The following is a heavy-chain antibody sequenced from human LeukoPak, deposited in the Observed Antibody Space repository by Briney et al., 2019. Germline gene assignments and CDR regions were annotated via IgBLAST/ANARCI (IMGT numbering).Heavy chain of an antibody. CDR2: IKEDGSEK. Sequence: GGSLRLSCAASGFTFSSYGMNWVRQAPGKGLEWVANIKEDGSEKYHVDSVKGRFTISRDNAKNSLYLRMNSLRAEDTAVYYCAGENDAFDIWGQGTMVTVSS. CDR1: GFTFSSYG. CDR3: AGENDAFDI. V-gene: IGHV3-7*01. J-gene: IGHJ3*02.